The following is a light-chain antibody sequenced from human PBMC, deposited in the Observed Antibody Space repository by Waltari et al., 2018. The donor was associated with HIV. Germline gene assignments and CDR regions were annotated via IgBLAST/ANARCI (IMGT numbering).Light chain of an antibody. CDR3: SSYTGYNDFL. J-gene: IGLJ3*02. V-gene: IGLV2-8*01. CDR2: EVT. CDR1: SSDVGGYNY. Sequence: QSALTQPHSASGSPGQSVTISCTGTSSDVGGYNYVSWYQQHPGKAPKRMIFEVTRRPSGVPNRFSGAKSCNTSSLTVSGLQADDDADYYCSSYTGYNDFLFGAGTKLTVL.